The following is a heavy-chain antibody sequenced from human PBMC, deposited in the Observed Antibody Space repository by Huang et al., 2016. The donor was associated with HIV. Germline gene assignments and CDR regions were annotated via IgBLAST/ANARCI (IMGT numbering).Heavy chain of an antibody. J-gene: IGHJ4*02. CDR2: VNPNTGNT. V-gene: IGHV1-8*02. Sequence: QVHLVQSGAEVKKPGASVKVSCKSSGYTFTNYDINWVRQAPGRGIEWMGWVNPNTGNTGFAKSCQGRVTMTRKTSITTAYMELTSLTSEDTAVYYCARSAYGDLDYWGLGTLVIVSS. D-gene: IGHD4-17*01. CDR1: GYTFTNYD. CDR3: ARSAYGDLDY.